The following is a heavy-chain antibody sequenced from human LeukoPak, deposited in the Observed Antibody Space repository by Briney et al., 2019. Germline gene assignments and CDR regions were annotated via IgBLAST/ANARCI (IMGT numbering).Heavy chain of an antibody. CDR1: GFTFSSYS. CDR2: ISGSGGST. Sequence: PGGSLRLSCAASGFTFSSYSMNWVRQAPGKGLEWVSAISGSGGSTYYADSVKGRFTISRDNSKNTLYLQMNSLRAEDTAVYYCAKGVTYYYDSSGYLEGWGQGTLVTVSS. CDR3: AKGVTYYYDSSGYLEG. D-gene: IGHD3-22*01. J-gene: IGHJ4*02. V-gene: IGHV3-23*01.